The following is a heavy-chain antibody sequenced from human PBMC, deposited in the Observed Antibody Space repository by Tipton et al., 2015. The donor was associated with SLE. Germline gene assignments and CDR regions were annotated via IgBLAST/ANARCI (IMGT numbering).Heavy chain of an antibody. J-gene: IGHJ5*01. V-gene: IGHV3-7*01. CDR3: ARTNWLDS. Sequence: GSLRLSCAASGFSFNSLWMKWVSQAPGKGLEWVANIKQDGSEKNYVDSVKGRFTISRDNAKNSLYLQMNSLRDEDTAVYYCARTNWLDSWGQGTLVTVSS. CDR2: IKQDGSEK. CDR1: GFSFNSLW.